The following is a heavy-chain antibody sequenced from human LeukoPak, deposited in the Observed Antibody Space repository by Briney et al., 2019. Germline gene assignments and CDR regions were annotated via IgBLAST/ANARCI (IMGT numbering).Heavy chain of an antibody. CDR2: ISGSGGST. J-gene: IGHJ5*02. CDR3: ATRDPLTAWFDP. CDR1: GFTFSRYA. Sequence: GSLRLSCAASGFTFSRYAMSWVRPAPGEGLEWVSAISGSGGSTYYAYSVKGRFTISRDNSKNTLYLQMNSLRAEDTAVYYCATRDPLTAWFDPWGQGTLVTVSS. D-gene: IGHD3-9*01. V-gene: IGHV3-23*01.